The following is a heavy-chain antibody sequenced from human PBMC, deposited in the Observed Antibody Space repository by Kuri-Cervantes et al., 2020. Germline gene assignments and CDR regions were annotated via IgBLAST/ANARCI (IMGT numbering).Heavy chain of an antibody. V-gene: IGHV3-9*01. CDR3: ARMVRGVIMENWFDP. CDR2: ISWNGGSV. CDR1: GFIFDDYA. Sequence: SLKISCGASGFIFDDYAIHWVRRAPGKGLEWVSGISWNGGSVAYADSVKGRFTISRDNAKNSLYLQMNSLRAEDTAVYYCARMVRGVIMENWFDPWGQGTLVTVSS. J-gene: IGHJ5*02. D-gene: IGHD3-10*01.